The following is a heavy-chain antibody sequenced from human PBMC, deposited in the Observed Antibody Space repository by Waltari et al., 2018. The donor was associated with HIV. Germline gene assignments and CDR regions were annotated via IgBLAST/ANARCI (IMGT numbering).Heavy chain of an antibody. D-gene: IGHD6-6*01. CDR1: GYSISRGFY. CDR2: IYHSGNT. Sequence: QVQLQESGPGLVKPSETLSLTCAVSGYSISRGFYWVWLRQPPGKGLEWIGSIYHSGNTFYSPSLKSRVTMSVDTSKNQFSLKLSSVTAADTAMYYCTRGGRYSSSLAELDFWGQGTLVTVSS. V-gene: IGHV4-38-2*01. CDR3: TRGGRYSSSLAELDF. J-gene: IGHJ4*02.